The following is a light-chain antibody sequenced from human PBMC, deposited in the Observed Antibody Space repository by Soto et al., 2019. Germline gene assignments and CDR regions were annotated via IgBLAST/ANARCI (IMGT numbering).Light chain of an antibody. CDR2: GAS. Sequence: EIVLTQSPGTLSLSPGERATLSCRASQSISSGYLAWYQQKPGQAPRLLIYGASSRATGIPDRFSGSGSETDFTLTISRLEPEDFAVYYCQRYGTSLTWTFGQGTKVGIK. CDR1: QSISSGY. J-gene: IGKJ1*01. CDR3: QRYGTSLTWT. V-gene: IGKV3-20*01.